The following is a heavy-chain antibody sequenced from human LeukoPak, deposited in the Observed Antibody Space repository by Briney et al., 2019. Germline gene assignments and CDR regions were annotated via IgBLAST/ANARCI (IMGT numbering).Heavy chain of an antibody. CDR1: GFTFSSYE. CDR2: ISSSGSTI. V-gene: IGHV3-48*03. D-gene: IGHD6-6*01. CDR3: ARSGSSSDDY. J-gene: IGHJ4*02. Sequence: PGGSLRLSCAASGFTFSSYEMNWVRQAPGKGLEWVSYISSSGSTIYYADSVKGRFTISRDNAKNSLCLQMNSLRAEDTAVYYCARSGSSSDDYWGQGTLVTVSS.